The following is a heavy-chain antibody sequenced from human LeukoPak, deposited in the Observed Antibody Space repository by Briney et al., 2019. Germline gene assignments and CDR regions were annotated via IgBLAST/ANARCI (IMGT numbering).Heavy chain of an antibody. J-gene: IGHJ5*02. CDR3: ARSTVSKSSSGLPQNWFDP. CDR2: INHSGST. V-gene: IGHV4-34*01. Sequence: PSETLSLTCAVYGGSFSGYYWSWIRQPPGKGLEWSGEINHSGSTNYNPSLKSRVTISVDTSKNQFSLKLSSVTAADTAVYYCARSTVSKSSSGLPQNWFDPWGQGTLVTVSS. CDR1: GGSFSGYY. D-gene: IGHD6-6*01.